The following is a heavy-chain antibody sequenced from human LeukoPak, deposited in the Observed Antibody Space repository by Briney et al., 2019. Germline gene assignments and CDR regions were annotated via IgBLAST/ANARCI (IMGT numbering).Heavy chain of an antibody. V-gene: IGHV3-21*01. Sequence: SGGSLRLSCAASGFTFSSYSMNWVRQAPGKGLEWVSSISSSSSYIYYADSVKGRFTISRDNAKNSLYLQMNSLRAEDTAVYYCARALLLWFGEPRSGAFDIWGQGTMVTVSS. CDR1: GFTFSSYS. D-gene: IGHD3-10*01. CDR3: ARALLLWFGEPRSGAFDI. J-gene: IGHJ3*02. CDR2: ISSSSSYI.